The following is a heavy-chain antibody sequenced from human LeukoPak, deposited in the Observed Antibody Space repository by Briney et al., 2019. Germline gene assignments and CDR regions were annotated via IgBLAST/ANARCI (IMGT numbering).Heavy chain of an antibody. V-gene: IGHV3-11*04. CDR1: GFTFSDYY. J-gene: IGHJ3*02. D-gene: IGHD2-21*02. CDR3: ATRRRYYCGGDCSLDAFDI. CDR2: ISSSGSTI. Sequence: PGGSLRLSCAASGFTFSDYYMSWIRQAPGKGLEWVSYISSSGSTIYYADSVKGRFTISRDNAKNSLYLQMNSLRAEDTAVYYCATRRRYYCGGDCSLDAFDIWGQGTMVTVSS.